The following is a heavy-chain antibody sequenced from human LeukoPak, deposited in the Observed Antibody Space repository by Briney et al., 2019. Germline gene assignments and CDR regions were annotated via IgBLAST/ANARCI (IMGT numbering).Heavy chain of an antibody. V-gene: IGHV4-39*01. Sequence: SETPSLTCSVSGDSVSRSDSYWDWIRQPPGKGLEWIGTIYYSGRTYYSPSLKSRVTMSVDPSNNQFSLNLRSVTAADTAVYYCARRRYYDGSGYLEWGQGTLLSVSS. CDR1: GDSVSRSDSY. J-gene: IGHJ1*01. CDR3: ARRRYYDGSGYLE. D-gene: IGHD3-22*01. CDR2: IYYSGRT.